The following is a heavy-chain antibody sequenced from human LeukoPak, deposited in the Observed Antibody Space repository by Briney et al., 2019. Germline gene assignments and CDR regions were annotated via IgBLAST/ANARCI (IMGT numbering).Heavy chain of an antibody. Sequence: GGSLRLSCAASGFTFSSYDMHCVRQATGKGLERVSAIGTAGDTYYPGSVKGRFTISRENAKNSLYLQMNSLRAGDTAVYYCARGSHDYAKGAVDYWGQGTLVTVSS. CDR1: GFTFSSYD. J-gene: IGHJ4*02. CDR3: ARGSHDYAKGAVDY. V-gene: IGHV3-13*01. D-gene: IGHD4-17*01. CDR2: IGTAGDT.